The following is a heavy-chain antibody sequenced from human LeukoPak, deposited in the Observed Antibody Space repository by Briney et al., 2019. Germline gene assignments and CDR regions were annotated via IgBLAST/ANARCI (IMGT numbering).Heavy chain of an antibody. CDR1: GFTFSSYS. Sequence: GGSLRLSCAASGFTFSSYSMNWVRQAPGKGLEWVSSISSSSSYIYYADSVKGRFTISRDDAKNSLYLQMNSLRAEDTAVYYCAITQPDYYDSSGYYLVDYYYGMDVWGQGTTVTVSS. V-gene: IGHV3-21*01. D-gene: IGHD3-22*01. CDR3: AITQPDYYDSSGYYLVDYYYGMDV. CDR2: ISSSSSYI. J-gene: IGHJ6*02.